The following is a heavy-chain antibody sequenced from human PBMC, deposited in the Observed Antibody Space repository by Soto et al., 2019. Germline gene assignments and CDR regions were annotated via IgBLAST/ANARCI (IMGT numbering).Heavy chain of an antibody. V-gene: IGHV3-64*01. CDR2: ISSNGGST. CDR3: ARYVLRYFDWLLYMLYNWFDP. CDR1: GFTFSSYA. J-gene: IGHJ5*02. D-gene: IGHD3-9*01. Sequence: EVQLVESGGGLVQPGGSLRLSCAASGFTFSSYAMHWVRQAPGKGLEYVSAISSNGGSTYYANSVKGRFTISRDNSKNKLYLQMGSLRAEDMAVYYCARYVLRYFDWLLYMLYNWFDPWGQGTLVTVSS.